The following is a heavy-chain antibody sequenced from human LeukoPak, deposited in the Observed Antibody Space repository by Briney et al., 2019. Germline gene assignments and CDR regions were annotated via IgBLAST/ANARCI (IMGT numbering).Heavy chain of an antibody. D-gene: IGHD3-10*01. Sequence: ASVKVSCKASGYNFTSYDINWVRQATGQGLEWMGWMNPNSGNTGHAQKFQGRVTMTRNTSISTAYMELSSLRSEDTAVYFCARGQSRRFGELFGYWSQGTLVTVSS. V-gene: IGHV1-8*01. CDR1: GYNFTSYD. J-gene: IGHJ4*02. CDR2: MNPNSGNT. CDR3: ARGQSRRFGELFGY.